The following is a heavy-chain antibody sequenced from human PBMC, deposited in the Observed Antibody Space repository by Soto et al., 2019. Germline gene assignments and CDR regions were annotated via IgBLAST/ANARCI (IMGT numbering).Heavy chain of an antibody. CDR1: GYTFTSYD. D-gene: IGHD3-3*01. Sequence: ASVKVSCKASGYTFTSYDINWVRQAPGQGLEWVGWMNPNNGETGYAQKFQGRVTMTRDTSIRTAYLEVTSLRSDDTAVYYCAKGYYCISTSCHRLRYWGQGTLVTAPQ. V-gene: IGHV1-8*01. CDR2: MNPNNGET. J-gene: IGHJ4*02. CDR3: AKGYYCISTSCHRLRY.